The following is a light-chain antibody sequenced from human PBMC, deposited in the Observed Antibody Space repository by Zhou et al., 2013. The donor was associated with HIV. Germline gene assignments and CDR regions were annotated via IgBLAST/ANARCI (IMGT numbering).Light chain of an antibody. CDR1: QSVSSSY. J-gene: IGKJ1*01. CDR2: GAS. V-gene: IGKV3-20*01. CDR3: QQYNNWPRT. Sequence: EIVLTQSPGTLSLSPGERATLSCRASQSVSSSYLAWYQQKPGQAPRLLIYGASSRATGIPDRFSGSGSGTDFTLTISRLEPEDFAVYYCQQYNNWPRTF.